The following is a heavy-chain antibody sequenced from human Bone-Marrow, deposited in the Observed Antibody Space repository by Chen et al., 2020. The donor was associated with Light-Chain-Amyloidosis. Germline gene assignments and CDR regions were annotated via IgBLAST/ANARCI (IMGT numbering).Heavy chain of an antibody. J-gene: IGHJ3*02. Sequence: LVQPGGSLRLSCAAPRFIFSDYWMHWVRQAPGQGPVWVSRIDRDGSRTYYADFVKGRFTISRDNAKNTLNLQMNSLRVDDTAVYYCARDSRGGDGWGNFDMWGQGTMVTVSS. CDR2: IDRDGSRT. V-gene: IGHV3-74*01. CDR1: RFIFSDYW. CDR3: ARDSRGGDGWGNFDM. D-gene: IGHD2-8*02.